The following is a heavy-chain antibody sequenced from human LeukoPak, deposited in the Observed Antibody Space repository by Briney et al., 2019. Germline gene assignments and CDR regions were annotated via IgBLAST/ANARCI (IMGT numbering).Heavy chain of an antibody. J-gene: IGHJ4*02. CDR2: ISGSGSST. CDR1: GFTFSSYD. CDR3: AKGNRGGSFFDY. D-gene: IGHD2-15*01. Sequence: GGSLRLSCAASGFTFSSYDMSWVRQAPGKGLEWVSTISGSGSSTYYADSVKGRFTISRDNSKNTLYLQMNRLRAEDTAVYYCAKGNRGGSFFDYWGQGTLVTVSS. V-gene: IGHV3-23*01.